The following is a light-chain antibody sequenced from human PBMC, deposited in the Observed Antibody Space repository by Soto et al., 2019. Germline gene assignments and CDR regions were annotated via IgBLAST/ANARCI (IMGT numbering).Light chain of an antibody. CDR3: QQSYSAPLT. Sequence: DIQMTQSPSSLSASVGDRVTVTCRASQRISNSLNWYQQKPGQAPKLLIYSTSSLHTGVPSRFSGSGSGTVFTLTISSLQPEDFATYFCQQSYSAPLTFGGGTKVEI. V-gene: IGKV1-39*01. CDR1: QRISNS. J-gene: IGKJ4*01. CDR2: STS.